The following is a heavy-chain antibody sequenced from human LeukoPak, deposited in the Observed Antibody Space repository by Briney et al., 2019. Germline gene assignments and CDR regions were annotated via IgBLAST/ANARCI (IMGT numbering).Heavy chain of an antibody. CDR3: ARGVGATFGN. D-gene: IGHD1-26*01. CDR2: INHSGST. V-gene: IGHV4-34*01. J-gene: IGHJ4*02. CDR1: GGSFSGYY. Sequence: PSETLSLTCAVYGGSFSGYYGGWIRQPPGKGLEWIGEINHSGSTNYNQSLKSRVTISVDTSKNQFSLQLSSVTAADTAVYYCARGVGATFGNWGQGTLVTVSS.